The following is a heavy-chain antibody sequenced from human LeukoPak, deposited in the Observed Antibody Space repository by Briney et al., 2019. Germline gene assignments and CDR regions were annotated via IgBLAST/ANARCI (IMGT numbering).Heavy chain of an antibody. J-gene: IGHJ4*02. CDR2: IYYSGST. CDR3: ARVDPKYYFDY. Sequence: SETLSLTCTVSGGSISSYYWSWIRQPPGKGLEWIGYIYYSGSTNYNPSLKSRVTISVDTSKNQFSLKLSSVTAADTAVYYCARVDPKYYFDYWGQGTLVTVSS. CDR1: GGSISSYY. V-gene: IGHV4-59*12. D-gene: IGHD3/OR15-3a*01.